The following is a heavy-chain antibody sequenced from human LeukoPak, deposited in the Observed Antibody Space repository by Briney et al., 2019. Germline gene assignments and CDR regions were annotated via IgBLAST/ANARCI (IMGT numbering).Heavy chain of an antibody. D-gene: IGHD2-15*01. CDR3: ARGYCSGGNCYHFDY. J-gene: IGHJ4*02. V-gene: IGHV3-53*01. CDR1: GFTVSSNC. Sequence: GGSLRLSCAASGFTVSSNCMSWVRQAPGKGLEWVSVIYSGGTTYYAGSVKGRFTLSRDNSKNTLYLQMNSLRAEDTAVYYCARGYCSGGNCYHFDYWGQGALVTVSS. CDR2: IYSGGTT.